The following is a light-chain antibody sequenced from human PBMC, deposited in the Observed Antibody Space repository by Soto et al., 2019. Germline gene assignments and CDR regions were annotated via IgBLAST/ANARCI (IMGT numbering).Light chain of an antibody. CDR1: ETVSKY. CDR3: QHCYSAPQYT. J-gene: IGKJ2*01. CDR2: AAS. Sequence: DIQMTQSPTSLAASVGDRVTITCRASETVSKYLNWYQQKPGKAPHLLIFAASSSHNRVTSMFSSSGSGTDFTLTINTLRPQDFATYYCQHCYSAPQYTFGQGTKLEIK. V-gene: IGKV1-39*01.